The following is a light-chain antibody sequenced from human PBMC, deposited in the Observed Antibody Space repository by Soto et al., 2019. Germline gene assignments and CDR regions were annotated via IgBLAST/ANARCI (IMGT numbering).Light chain of an antibody. Sequence: EIVMTQSPATLSVSPGERATLSCRASQSISSNLAWYQQKPGQAPRLLIYGASTRATGIPARFSGSGSGTEFTLTISSLQSEDFAVYYCLQYNKWLTWTFGQGTKVDI. CDR2: GAS. V-gene: IGKV3-15*01. CDR3: LQYNKWLTWT. CDR1: QSISSN. J-gene: IGKJ1*01.